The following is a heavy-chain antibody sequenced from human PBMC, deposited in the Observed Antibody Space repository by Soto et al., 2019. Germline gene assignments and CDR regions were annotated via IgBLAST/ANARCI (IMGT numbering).Heavy chain of an antibody. D-gene: IGHD3-10*01. J-gene: IGHJ4*02. CDR1: GGSISSYY. V-gene: IGHV4-59*01. CDR2: IYYSGST. Sequence: SSETLSLTCTVSGGSISSYYWSWIRQPPGKGLEWIGYIYYSGSTNYNPSLKSRVTISVDTSKNQFSLKLSSVTAADTAVYYCARTGYYGSGSYFVYWGQGTLVTVSS. CDR3: ARTGYYGSGSYFVY.